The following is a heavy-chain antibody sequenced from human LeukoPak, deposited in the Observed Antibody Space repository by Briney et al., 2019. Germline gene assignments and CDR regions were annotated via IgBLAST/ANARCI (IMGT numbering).Heavy chain of an antibody. D-gene: IGHD6-19*01. V-gene: IGHV3-64D*06. CDR2: ISSNGGST. CDR1: GFTFSSYA. J-gene: IGHJ6*04. CDR3: VKATSGRLIDYYYGMDV. Sequence: PGGSLRLSCSASGFTFSSYAMHWVRQAPGKGLEHVSAISSNGGSTYYADSVKGRFTISRDNSKNTLYLQMSSLRAEDTAVYYCVKATSGRLIDYYYGMDVWGKGTTATVSS.